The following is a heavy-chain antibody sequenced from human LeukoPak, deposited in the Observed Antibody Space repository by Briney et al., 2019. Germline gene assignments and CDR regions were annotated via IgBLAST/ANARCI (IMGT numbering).Heavy chain of an antibody. J-gene: IGHJ6*02. V-gene: IGHV3-7*01. Sequence: GGSLRLSCAASEFPFWNYWMTWVRRAPGRGLEWVVNVNQGGSYKYYVDSVRGRFTISRDNAKNEVYLQMDSLRVEDSAVYYCARGEPHCSTSTCSRRRMDVWGQGTTVTVSS. CDR1: EFPFWNYW. D-gene: IGHD2-2*01. CDR3: ARGEPHCSTSTCSRRRMDV. CDR2: VNQGGSYK.